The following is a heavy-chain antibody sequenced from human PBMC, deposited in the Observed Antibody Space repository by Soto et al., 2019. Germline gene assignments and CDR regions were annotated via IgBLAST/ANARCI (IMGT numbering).Heavy chain of an antibody. Sequence: VASVKVSCKVSGYTLTELSMHWVRQAPGKGLEWMGGFDPEDGETIYAQKFQGRVTMTEDTSTDTAYMELSSLRSEDTAVYYCATRVAYYDFWSGYLNWFDPWGQGTLVTVS. J-gene: IGHJ5*02. D-gene: IGHD3-3*01. CDR1: GYTLTELS. CDR2: FDPEDGET. V-gene: IGHV1-24*01. CDR3: ATRVAYYDFWSGYLNWFDP.